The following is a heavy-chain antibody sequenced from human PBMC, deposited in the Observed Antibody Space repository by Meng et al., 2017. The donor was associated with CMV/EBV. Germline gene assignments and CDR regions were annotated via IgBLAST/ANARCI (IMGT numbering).Heavy chain of an antibody. CDR2: ISIDGRDE. Sequence: GESLKISCVASGFTFRSYSIHWVRQAPGKGPEWVAVISIDGRDEYYAESVKGRFTISRDNSKNTLDLQATSLRPEDTALYYCARARRYCSTTSYWRTLDYWGQGTLVTVSS. D-gene: IGHD2-2*01. CDR1: GFTFRSYS. CDR3: ARARRYCSTTSYWRTLDY. V-gene: IGHV3-30*04. J-gene: IGHJ4*02.